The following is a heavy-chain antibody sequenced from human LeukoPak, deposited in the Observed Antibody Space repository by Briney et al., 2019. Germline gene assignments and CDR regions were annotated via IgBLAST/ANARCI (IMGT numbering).Heavy chain of an antibody. J-gene: IGHJ4*02. CDR1: GFTFNAYA. Sequence: PGGSLRLSCAASGFTFNAYAMSWVRQAPGKGLKWVSTISGSGGGTYYGDSVKGRFTVSRDNSKNTVYLQMNSLRAEDTAIYYCAKRAASGTRYFEYWGQGTLVTVSS. D-gene: IGHD1-26*01. CDR3: AKRAASGTRYFEY. CDR2: ISGSGGGT. V-gene: IGHV3-23*01.